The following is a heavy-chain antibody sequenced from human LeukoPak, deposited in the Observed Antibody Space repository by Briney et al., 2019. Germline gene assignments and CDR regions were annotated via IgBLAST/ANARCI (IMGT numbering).Heavy chain of an antibody. Sequence: GGSLRLSCAASVFTFSNYGMYWVRQAPGKGLEWVATINQDGSDKHYVDSVTGRFTISKDNAKTSLYLQMNSLRAEDTAVYYVARVQYNACDIWGQGTMVTVSS. J-gene: IGHJ3*02. D-gene: IGHD5-24*01. CDR1: VFTFSNYG. CDR2: INQDGSDK. CDR3: ARVQYNACDI. V-gene: IGHV3-7*04.